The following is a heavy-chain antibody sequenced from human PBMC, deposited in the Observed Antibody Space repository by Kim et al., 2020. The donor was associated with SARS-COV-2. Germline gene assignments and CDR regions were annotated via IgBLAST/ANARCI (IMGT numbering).Heavy chain of an antibody. D-gene: IGHD3-16*01. CDR3: ARHGGGGSPTKHTFDI. J-gene: IGHJ3*02. CDR1: GDSISSQNYY. CDR2: IYSSGST. V-gene: IGHV4-39*01. Sequence: SETLSLTCTVSGDSISSQNYYWGWIRQPPGKGLEWVAGIYSSGSTCYNPSLKSRITISVDTSKNQFSLKLNSVTATDTAVSYCARHGGGGSPTKHTFDIWGPGTMVTVSS.